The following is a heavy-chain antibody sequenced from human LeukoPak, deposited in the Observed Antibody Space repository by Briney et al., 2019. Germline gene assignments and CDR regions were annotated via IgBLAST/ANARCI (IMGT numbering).Heavy chain of an antibody. V-gene: IGHV3-21*01. CDR1: GFTFSNYG. CDR3: ARPRGWERRWYFDL. Sequence: PEGSLRLSCAASGFTFSNYGMNWVRQAPGKGLEWVSSISSSGTYIYYADSMKGRFTISRDNAKNSLYLQMDSLRAEDTAVYYCARPRGWERRWYFDLWGRGTLVTVSS. J-gene: IGHJ2*01. CDR2: ISSSGTYI. D-gene: IGHD1-26*01.